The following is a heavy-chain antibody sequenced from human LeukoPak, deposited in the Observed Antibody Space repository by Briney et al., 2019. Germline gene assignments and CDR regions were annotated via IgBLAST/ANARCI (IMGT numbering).Heavy chain of an antibody. CDR1: GYTFTSYD. Sequence: GASVKVSCKASGYTFTSYDINWVRQATGQGLEWMGWMNPNSGNTGYAQKFQGRVTMTRNTSISTAYMELSSLRSEDTAVYYRARGRRKYSSDSWGSGDVWGQGTTVTVSS. D-gene: IGHD6-19*01. CDR3: ARGRRKYSSDSWGSGDV. V-gene: IGHV1-8*01. J-gene: IGHJ6*02. CDR2: MNPNSGNT.